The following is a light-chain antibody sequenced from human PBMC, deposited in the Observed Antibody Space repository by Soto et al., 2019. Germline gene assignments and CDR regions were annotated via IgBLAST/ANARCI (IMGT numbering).Light chain of an antibody. CDR2: GAS. CDR3: QQYHLSPLT. Sequence: EIVLTQSPGALSVAPGETLSLSCRASEAINNNFVAWYQQRPGQVPSLLMYGASIRDSGVPDRISGRRSGTGFILNIARVEPEDSAVYFCQQYHLSPLTFGRGTQV. V-gene: IGKV3-20*01. CDR1: EAINNNF. J-gene: IGKJ4*01.